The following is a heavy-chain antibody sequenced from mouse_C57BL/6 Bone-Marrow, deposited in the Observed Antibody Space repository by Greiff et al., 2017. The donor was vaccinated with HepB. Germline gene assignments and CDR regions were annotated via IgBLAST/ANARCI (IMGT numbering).Heavy chain of an antibody. J-gene: IGHJ2*01. Sequence: EVQLQQSGPELVKPGASVKISCKASGYSFTGYYMHWVKQSSEKSLEWIGEINPSTGGTSYNQKFKGKATLTVDKSSSTAYMQLKSLTSEDSAVYYCAREGYYGSSSYYFDYWGQGTTLTVSS. V-gene: IGHV1-43*01. CDR2: INPSTGGT. CDR1: GYSFTGYY. D-gene: IGHD1-1*01. CDR3: AREGYYGSSSYYFDY.